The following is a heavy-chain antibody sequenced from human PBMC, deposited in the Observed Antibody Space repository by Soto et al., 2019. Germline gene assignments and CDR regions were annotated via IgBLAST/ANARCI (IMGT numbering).Heavy chain of an antibody. V-gene: IGHV3-23*01. CDR2: ISGSGDST. Sequence: EVQLLESGGGLVQPGGSLRLSCAASGFTFSSYAMNWVRQAPGKGLEWVSAISGSGDSTYYVDSVKGRFTISRDNDNXXXXXXXXXXXXXXXXXXXXXXXXXXXXXXXCFDPWGQGTLVTVSS. J-gene: IGHJ5*02. CDR1: GFTFSSYA. CDR3: XXXXXXXXXXXCFDP.